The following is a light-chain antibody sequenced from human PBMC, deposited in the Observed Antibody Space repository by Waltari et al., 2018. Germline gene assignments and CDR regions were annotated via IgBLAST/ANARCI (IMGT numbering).Light chain of an antibody. V-gene: IGLV2-14*01. CDR1: SSDVGFYNY. CDR2: DVS. J-gene: IGLJ3*02. CDR3: NSYAGSSSWV. Sequence: QSALTQPASVSGSPGQSITIPCTGTSSDVGFYNYLSWYQPHPGKPPKLMIYDVSERPSGVSNRFSGSKSGNTASLTISGLQADDEADYYCNSYAGSSSWVFGGGTKLTVL.